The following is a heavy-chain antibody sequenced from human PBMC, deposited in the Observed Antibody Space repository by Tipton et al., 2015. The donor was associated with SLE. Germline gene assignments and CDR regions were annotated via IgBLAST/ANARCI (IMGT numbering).Heavy chain of an antibody. CDR2: ISSNGGST. CDR3: AREYSSSSGKAFDI. V-gene: IGHV3-64*01. CDR1: GFTFSSYA. D-gene: IGHD6-6*01. Sequence: SLRLSCAASGFTFSSYAMHWVRQAPGKGLEYVSAISSNGGSTYYANSVKGRFTISRDNAKNSLALQMNSLRAEDTAVYYCAREYSSSSGKAFDIWGQGTMVIVSS. J-gene: IGHJ3*02.